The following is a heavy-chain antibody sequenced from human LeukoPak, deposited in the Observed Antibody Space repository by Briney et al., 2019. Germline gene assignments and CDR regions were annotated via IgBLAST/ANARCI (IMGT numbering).Heavy chain of an antibody. J-gene: IGHJ5*02. CDR2: IYYSGST. CDR1: GGSISSGGYY. Sequence: SETLSLTCTVSGGSISSGGYYWSWIRQHPGKGLEWIGYIYYSGSTYYNPSLKSRVTISVDTSKNQFSLKLSSVTAADTAVYYRARGGVDYIWGSYRPNWFDPWGQGTLVTVSS. CDR3: ARGGVDYIWGSYRPNWFDP. V-gene: IGHV4-31*03. D-gene: IGHD3-16*02.